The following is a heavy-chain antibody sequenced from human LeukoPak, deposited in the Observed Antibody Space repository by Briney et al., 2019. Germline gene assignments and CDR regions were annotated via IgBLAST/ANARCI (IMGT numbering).Heavy chain of an antibody. CDR3: ARGSSGYTPSNWFDP. CDR1: GGSISSSNW. Sequence: SETLSLTCAVSGGSISSSNWWSWIRQPPGKGLEWIGEIYHSGSTNYNPSLKSRVTISVDTSKNQFSLKLSSVTAADTAMYYCARGSSGYTPSNWFDPWGQGTLVTVSS. J-gene: IGHJ5*02. CDR2: IYHSGST. D-gene: IGHD3-22*01. V-gene: IGHV4-4*02.